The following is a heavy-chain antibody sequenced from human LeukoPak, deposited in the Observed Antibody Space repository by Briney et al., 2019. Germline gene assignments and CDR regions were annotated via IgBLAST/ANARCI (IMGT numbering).Heavy chain of an antibody. CDR2: IRQDGGTK. J-gene: IGHJ4*02. CDR1: GFTFSNYW. D-gene: IGHD3-22*01. CDR3: ARDRAGRRYYDSSGYYPY. Sequence: GGSLRLSCAASGFTFSNYWMTWLRQAPGRGLEWVANIRQDGGTKYYVDSVKGRFTISRDNAMNSLYLQMNSLRAEDTAVYYCARDRAGRRYYDSSGYYPYWGQGTLVTVSS. V-gene: IGHV3-7*01.